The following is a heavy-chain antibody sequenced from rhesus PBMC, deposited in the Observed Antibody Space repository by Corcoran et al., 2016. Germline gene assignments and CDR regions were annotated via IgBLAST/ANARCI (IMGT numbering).Heavy chain of an antibody. D-gene: IGHD3-34*01. V-gene: IGHV4-160*01. J-gene: IGHJ4*01. CDR3: ARGLRGYWGDFHDY. CDR1: GGSITSNS. Sequence: QLQLQESGPELVKPSGTLSLTCAVSGGSITSNSWSWIRQPPGKGPEWIGSIYSSSGNTYYNPSLKSRVTISTDTSKNQFSLKLSSVTAADTAVYYCARGLRGYWGDFHDYWGQGVLVTVSS. CDR2: IYSSSGNT.